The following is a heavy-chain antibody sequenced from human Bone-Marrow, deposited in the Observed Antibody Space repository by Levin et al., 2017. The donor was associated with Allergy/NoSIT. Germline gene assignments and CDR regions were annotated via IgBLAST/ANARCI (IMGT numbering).Heavy chain of an antibody. J-gene: IGHJ6*02. V-gene: IGHV1-2*02. CDR3: ATKKGGASFGMDV. D-gene: IGHD3-16*01. CDR1: GYTITDYY. Sequence: ASVKVSCKTSGYTITDYYMHWVRQAPGHGLEWMGWINPNSGDTHSAEKFQGRVTMTRDTSISTAYMELTRLTSDDTAVYYCATKKGGASFGMDVWGQGTTVTVS. CDR2: INPNSGDT.